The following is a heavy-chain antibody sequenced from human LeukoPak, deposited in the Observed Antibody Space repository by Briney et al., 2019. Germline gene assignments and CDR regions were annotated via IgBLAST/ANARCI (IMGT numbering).Heavy chain of an antibody. CDR3: ARDWGWVLSAAEGFSFDY. J-gene: IGHJ4*02. D-gene: IGHD6-13*01. CDR1: GYTFTGYY. CDR2: INPNSGGT. Sequence: ASVKVSCKASGYTFTGYYMHWVRQAPGQGLEWMGWINPNSGGTNYAQTFPGRVTTTRDTSISTANLELSRLRSDDTAVYYLARDWGWVLSAAEGFSFDYWGQGTLVTVSS. V-gene: IGHV1-2*02.